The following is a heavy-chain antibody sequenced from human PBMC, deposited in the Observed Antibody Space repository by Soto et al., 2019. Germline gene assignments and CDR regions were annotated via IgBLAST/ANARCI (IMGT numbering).Heavy chain of an antibody. J-gene: IGHJ4*02. CDR1: GGSISNYY. Sequence: PSETLSLTCTVSGGSISNYYWSWIRQPPGKGLDWIGYIYYTGSTNYTPSLRSRVTISVDTSKNQFSLKLSSVTAADTAVYYCARSCSYDGSGFYQFDSWGQGTLVTVSS. CDR2: IYYTGST. D-gene: IGHD3-22*01. V-gene: IGHV4-59*01. CDR3: ARSCSYDGSGFYQFDS.